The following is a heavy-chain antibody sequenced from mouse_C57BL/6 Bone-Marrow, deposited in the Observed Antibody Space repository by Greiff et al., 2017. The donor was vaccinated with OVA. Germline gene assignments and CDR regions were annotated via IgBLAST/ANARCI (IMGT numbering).Heavy chain of an antibody. CDR2: INPYNGGT. Sequence: EVQLQQSGPVLVKPGASVKMSCKASGYTFTDYYMNWVKQSPGKSLEWIGVINPYNGGTSYNTKFKGKATLTVDKSSSTAYMELNSLTSEDSAVYYCERGLRRDYWGKGTTLTVSS. J-gene: IGHJ2*01. CDR1: GYTFTDYY. D-gene: IGHD2-2*01. V-gene: IGHV1-19*01. CDR3: ERGLRRDY.